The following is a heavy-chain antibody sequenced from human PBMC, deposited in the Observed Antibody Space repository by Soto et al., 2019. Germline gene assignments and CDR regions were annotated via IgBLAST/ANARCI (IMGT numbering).Heavy chain of an antibody. J-gene: IGHJ2*01. CDR2: ISGGGAAT. CDR3: ARKVVGSTSRPDYWYFDL. Sequence: EVQLLESGGDSVQPGGSVRLSGAGSGFTFINYAMNWVRQAPGKGLEWVSTISGGGAATFFADSVRGRFTFSRDNSKNTVTLQMNSLGVDDTAVYYCARKVVGSTSRPDYWYFDLWGRGTLVTVSS. D-gene: IGHD2-21*01. CDR1: GFTFINYA. V-gene: IGHV3-23*01.